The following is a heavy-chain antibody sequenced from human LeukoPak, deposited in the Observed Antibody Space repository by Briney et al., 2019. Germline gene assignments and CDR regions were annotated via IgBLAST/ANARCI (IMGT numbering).Heavy chain of an antibody. CDR3: ARGQVVAAFDP. D-gene: IGHD2-15*01. J-gene: IGHJ5*02. CDR1: GGSFSGYY. V-gene: IGHV4-34*01. Sequence: PSETLSLTCAVYGGSFSGYYWSWIRQPPGKGLEWIGVINHSGSTNYNPSLKSRVTISVDTSKNQFSLKLSSVTAADTAVYYCARGQVVAAFDPWGQGTLVTVSS. CDR2: INHSGST.